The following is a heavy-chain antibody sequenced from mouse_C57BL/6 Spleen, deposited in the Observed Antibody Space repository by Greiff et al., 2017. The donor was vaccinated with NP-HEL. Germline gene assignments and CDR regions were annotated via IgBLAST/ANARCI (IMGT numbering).Heavy chain of an antibody. CDR1: GFTFSDYG. J-gene: IGHJ1*03. D-gene: IGHD2-3*01. CDR2: ISSGSSTI. V-gene: IGHV5-17*01. CDR3: GTGWLLGYFDV. Sequence: DVMLVESGGGLVKPGGSLKLSCAASGFTFSDYGMHWVRQAPEKGLEWVAYISSGSSTIYYADTVKGRFTISRDNAKNTLFLQMTSLRSEDTAMYYCGTGWLLGYFDVWGTGTTVTVSS.